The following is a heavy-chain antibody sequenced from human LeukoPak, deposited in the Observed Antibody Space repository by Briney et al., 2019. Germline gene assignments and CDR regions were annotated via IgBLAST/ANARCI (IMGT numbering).Heavy chain of an antibody. CDR2: ISSSSSYI. J-gene: IGHJ4*02. CDR1: GFTFSSCA. CDR3: ARDLANYDILTGLDY. Sequence: GGSLRLSCAASGFTFSSCAMSWVRQAPGKGLEWVSSISSSSSYIYYADSVKGRFTISRDNAKNSLYLQMNSLRAEDTAVYYCARDLANYDILTGLDYWGQGTLVTVSS. V-gene: IGHV3-21*01. D-gene: IGHD3-9*01.